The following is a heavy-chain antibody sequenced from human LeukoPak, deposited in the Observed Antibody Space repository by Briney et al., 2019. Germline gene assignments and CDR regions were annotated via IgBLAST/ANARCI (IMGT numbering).Heavy chain of an antibody. Sequence: GGSLRLSCAASGFTFSNYAMHWVRQAPGKGLEWVSSISSSSSYIYYADSVKGRFTISRDNAKNSLYLQMNSLRAEDTAVYYCTRETYSSSWQFDYWGQGTLVTVSS. CDR3: TRETYSSSWQFDY. V-gene: IGHV3-21*01. CDR1: GFTFSNYA. J-gene: IGHJ4*02. D-gene: IGHD6-13*01. CDR2: ISSSSSYI.